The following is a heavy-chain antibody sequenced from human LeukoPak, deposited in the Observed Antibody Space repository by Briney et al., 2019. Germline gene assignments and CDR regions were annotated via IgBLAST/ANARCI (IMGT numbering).Heavy chain of an antibody. CDR2: ISSGVTTE. CDR1: GFPFKSYA. Sequence: TGGSLRLPCAASGFPFKSYAMSWVRQAPGKGLEWISYISSGVTTEYYADSVKGRFTISRDDAKNSLYLQMDSLRAEDTAVYYCARFNLGWLDPWGQGALVTVSS. V-gene: IGHV3-48*01. J-gene: IGHJ5*02. CDR3: ARFNLGWLDP. D-gene: IGHD1-20*01.